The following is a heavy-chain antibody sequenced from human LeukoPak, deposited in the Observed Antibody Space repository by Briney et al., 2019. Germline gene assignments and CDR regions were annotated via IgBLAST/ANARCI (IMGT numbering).Heavy chain of an antibody. CDR2: ISGSGGTI. Sequence: GGSLRLSCAASGFTFSTYAVSWVRQAPGKGLEWVSVISGSGGTIYYADSVKGRFTISRDNSKNTLYLQMNSLRVEDTAVYYCAKNSGSSFYGSESPDWGQGTLVTVSS. CDR1: GFTFSTYA. CDR3: AKNSGSSFYGSESPD. D-gene: IGHD3-10*01. V-gene: IGHV3-23*01. J-gene: IGHJ4*02.